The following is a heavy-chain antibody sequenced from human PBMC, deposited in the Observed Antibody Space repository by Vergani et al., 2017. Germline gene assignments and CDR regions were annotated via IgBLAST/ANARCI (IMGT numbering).Heavy chain of an antibody. CDR1: GFTFEEHG. J-gene: IGHJ4*02. Sequence: EVQLVESGGGLVQPGRSLRLSCAASGFTFEEHGMHWVRQAPGKGLEWVSGIHWNSDVVGYADSVKGRFTISRDNAKSSLYLEMNSLRAEDTAFYYCADLYGDDGFSPFWGQGTLVTVSS. CDR3: ADLYGDDGFSPF. CDR2: IHWNSDVV. D-gene: IGHD2-21*01. V-gene: IGHV3-9*01.